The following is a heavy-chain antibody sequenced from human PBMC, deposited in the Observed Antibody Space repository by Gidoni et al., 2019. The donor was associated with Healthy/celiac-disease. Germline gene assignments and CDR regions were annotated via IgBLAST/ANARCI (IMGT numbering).Heavy chain of an antibody. V-gene: IGHV3-7*03. Sequence: EVQLVESGGGLVQPGGSLRLSCAASGFTFSSYWMNWVRQAPGKGLEWVANIKQDGSEKYYVDSVKGRFTISRDNAKNSLYLQMDSLRAEDTAVYYCARDPESLRITGTTGFFDYWGQGTLVTVSS. J-gene: IGHJ4*02. CDR2: IKQDGSEK. D-gene: IGHD1-20*01. CDR3: ARDPESLRITGTTGFFDY. CDR1: GFTFSSYW.